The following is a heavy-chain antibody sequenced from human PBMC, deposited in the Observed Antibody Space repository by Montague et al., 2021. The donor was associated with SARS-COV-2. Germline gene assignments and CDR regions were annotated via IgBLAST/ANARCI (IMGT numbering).Heavy chain of an antibody. CDR1: GFTFTNYW. Sequence: SLRLSCAASGFTFTNYWMTWVRLAPGKGLEWVATINQHGGENYYVGSVKGRFTISRDKAKKSVYLQINSLGAEDTAVYYCARVDYQVPYYYYAGMDLWGQGTTVTVSS. CDR3: ARVDYQVPYYYYAGMDL. D-gene: IGHD3/OR15-3a*01. J-gene: IGHJ6*02. CDR2: INQHGGEN. V-gene: IGHV3-7*01.